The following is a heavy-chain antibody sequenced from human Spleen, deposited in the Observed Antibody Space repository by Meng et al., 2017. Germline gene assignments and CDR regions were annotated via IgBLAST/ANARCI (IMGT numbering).Heavy chain of an antibody. CDR1: GFIFSSYA. D-gene: IGHD6-13*01. CDR3: ARQSIAAAGYYYYYGMDV. CDR2: ISYDGSNK. V-gene: IGHV3-30*01. J-gene: IGHJ6*02. Sequence: GESLKISCAASGFIFSSYAMHWVRQAPGKGLEWVAVISYDGSNKYYADSVKGRFTISRDNSKNTLYLQMNSLRAEDTAVYYCARQSIAAAGYYYYYGMDVWGQGTTVTVSS.